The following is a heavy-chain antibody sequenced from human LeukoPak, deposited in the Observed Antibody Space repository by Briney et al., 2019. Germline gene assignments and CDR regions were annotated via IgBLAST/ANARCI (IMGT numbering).Heavy chain of an antibody. CDR3: AREGYSYGYGY. CDR1: GGSISSYY. Sequence: SETLSLTCTVSGGSISSYYWSWIRQPPGKGLEWIGYIYYSGSTNYNPSLKSRVTISVDTSKNQFSLKLSSVTAADTAVYYCAREGYSYGYGYWGQGTLVTVSS. CDR2: IYYSGST. D-gene: IGHD5-18*01. J-gene: IGHJ4*02. V-gene: IGHV4-59*01.